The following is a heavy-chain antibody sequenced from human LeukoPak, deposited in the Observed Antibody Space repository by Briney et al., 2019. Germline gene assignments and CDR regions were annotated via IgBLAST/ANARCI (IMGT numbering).Heavy chain of an antibody. J-gene: IGHJ4*02. D-gene: IGHD6-19*01. CDR3: AKTTAGNSSGRYPGWPVDY. CDR2: VSGSGGIT. Sequence: GGSLRLSCAASGFTFNSYAMRWVRQAPGKGLEWVSHVSGSGGITYYADPVKGRFTISRDNSKNTLYLQMNSLRAEDTAVYYCAKTTAGNSSGRYPGWPVDYWGQGTLVTVSS. V-gene: IGHV3-23*01. CDR1: GFTFNSYA.